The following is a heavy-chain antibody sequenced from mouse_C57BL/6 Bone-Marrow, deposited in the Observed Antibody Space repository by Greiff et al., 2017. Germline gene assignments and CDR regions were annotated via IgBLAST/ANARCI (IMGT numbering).Heavy chain of an antibody. J-gene: IGHJ3*01. Sequence: VKVVESGAELARPGASVKLSCKASGYTFTSYGISWVKQRTGQGLEWIGEIYPRSGNTYYNEKFKGKATLTADKSSSTAYMELRSLTSEDSAVYFCARWLWFAYWGQGTLVTVSA. CDR1: GYTFTSYG. CDR2: IYPRSGNT. D-gene: IGHD2-2*01. CDR3: ARWLWFAY. V-gene: IGHV1-81*01.